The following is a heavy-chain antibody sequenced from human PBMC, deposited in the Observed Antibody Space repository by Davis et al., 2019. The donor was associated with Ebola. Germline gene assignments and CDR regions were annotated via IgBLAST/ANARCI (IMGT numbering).Heavy chain of an antibody. Sequence: AASVKVSCIASSFSFFSFYILLVRQAPGQGLEWMGWINPNSGGTKYAQKFQDWVTMTRDTSISTAYVELSGLTSDDTAIYYCARAVSPSSDYFMDVRGKG. J-gene: IGHJ6*03. V-gene: IGHV1-2*04. D-gene: IGHD5/OR15-5a*01. CDR1: SFSFFSFY. CDR3: ARAVSPSSDYFMDV. CDR2: INPNSGGT.